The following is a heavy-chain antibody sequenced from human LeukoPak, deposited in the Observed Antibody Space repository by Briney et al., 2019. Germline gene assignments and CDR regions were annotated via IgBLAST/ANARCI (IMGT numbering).Heavy chain of an antibody. Sequence: PSETLSLTCTVSGASIGGSNYYWGWVRQPPGMGLEWIGSIFYSGRTYFNPSLKRRVTISVDTSKNQFSLRLSSVTAADAAVYYCARGGSSWYEAVYYYYYMDVWGKGTTVTVSS. CDR2: IFYSGRT. CDR1: GASIGGSNYY. CDR3: ARGGSSWYEAVYYYYYMDV. J-gene: IGHJ6*03. D-gene: IGHD6-13*01. V-gene: IGHV4-39*01.